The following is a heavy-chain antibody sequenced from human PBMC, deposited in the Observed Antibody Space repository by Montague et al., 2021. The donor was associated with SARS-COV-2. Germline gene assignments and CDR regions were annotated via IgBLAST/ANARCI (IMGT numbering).Heavy chain of an antibody. CDR3: ANFRRTQLLFGTLYYGMDV. D-gene: IGHD2-2*01. J-gene: IGHJ6*02. CDR1: GGSFSGYY. Sequence: SETLSLTCAVYGGSFSGYYWSWIRQPPAKGLEWIGEVNQSGRTNNNPSLKSRVIISVDTSKNQFSLQVSTVTAADTAVYYCANFRRTQLLFGTLYYGMDVWGQGTTVTVSS. CDR2: VNQSGRT. V-gene: IGHV4-34*01.